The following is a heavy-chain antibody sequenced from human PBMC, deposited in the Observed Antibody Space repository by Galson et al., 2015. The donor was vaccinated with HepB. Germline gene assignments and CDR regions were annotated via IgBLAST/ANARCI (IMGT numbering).Heavy chain of an antibody. V-gene: IGHV3-7*01. CDR3: ARGTHILTGYYTDLDY. J-gene: IGHJ4*02. Sequence: SLRLSCAASGFTFSSHWMTWVRQAPGKGLEWVANIKQDGSEKYYVDSVKGRFTVSRDNAKNSLYLQMNSLRAEDTAVYYCARGTHILTGYYTDLDYWGQGTLVTVSS. CDR1: GFTFSSHW. CDR2: IKQDGSEK. D-gene: IGHD3-9*01.